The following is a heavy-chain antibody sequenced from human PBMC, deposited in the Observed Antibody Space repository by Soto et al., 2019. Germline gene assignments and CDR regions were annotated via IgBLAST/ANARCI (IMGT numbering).Heavy chain of an antibody. Sequence: ASVKVSCKASGYTFTSYAMHWVRQAPGQRLEWMGWINAGNGNTKYSQKFQGRVTITRDTSASTAYMELSSLRSEDTAVYYCARVRGSSRAYGMDVWGQGTTVTVSS. V-gene: IGHV1-3*01. CDR3: ARVRGSSRAYGMDV. CDR1: GYTFTSYA. CDR2: INAGNGNT. J-gene: IGHJ6*02. D-gene: IGHD3-10*01.